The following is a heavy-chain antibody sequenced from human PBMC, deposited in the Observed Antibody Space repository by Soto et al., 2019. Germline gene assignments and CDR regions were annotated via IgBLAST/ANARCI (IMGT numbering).Heavy chain of an antibody. J-gene: IGHJ6*02. CDR2: IYSGGST. Sequence: EVQLVESGGGLIQPGGSLRLSCAASGFTVSSNYMSWVRQAPGKGLEWVSVIYSGGSTYYADSVKGRFTISRDNAKNSLYLQMNSLRAEDTAVYYCAREKGFSYGMDVWGQGTTVTVSS. CDR1: GFTVSSNY. CDR3: AREKGFSYGMDV. V-gene: IGHV3-53*01. D-gene: IGHD3-3*01.